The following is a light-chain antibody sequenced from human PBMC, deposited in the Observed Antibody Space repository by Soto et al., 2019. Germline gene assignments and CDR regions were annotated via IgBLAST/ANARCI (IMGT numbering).Light chain of an antibody. CDR3: QQYGRSPTT. Sequence: LATPSGDRSTSTCRASQSISSCLAWYQQRPGQAPRLLIYDASNRASGIPARFSGSGSGTDFTLTISSLEPEDFAVYYCQQYGRSPTTVGQGTKVDIK. CDR2: DAS. CDR1: QSISSC. J-gene: IGKJ1*01. V-gene: IGKV3-11*01.